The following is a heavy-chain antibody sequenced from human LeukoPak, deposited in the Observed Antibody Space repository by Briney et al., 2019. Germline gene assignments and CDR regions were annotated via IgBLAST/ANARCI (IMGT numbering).Heavy chain of an antibody. CDR1: GGSFSGYY. CDR2: INHSGST. CDR3: ARDRKEDAFDI. Sequence: SETLSLTCAVYGGSFSGYYWSWIRQPPGKGLEWIGEINHSGSTNYNPSLKSRVTISVDTSKNQFSLNLSSVTAADTAVYYCARDRKEDAFDIWGQGTMVTVSS. V-gene: IGHV4-34*01. J-gene: IGHJ3*02.